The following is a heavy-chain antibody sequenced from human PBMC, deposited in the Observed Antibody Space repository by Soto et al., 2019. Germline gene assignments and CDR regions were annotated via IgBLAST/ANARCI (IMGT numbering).Heavy chain of an antibody. D-gene: IGHD3-16*02. CDR3: ARGSPTAYDYIWGSYRYRYFDY. J-gene: IGHJ4*02. CDR1: GGSISSGGYY. V-gene: IGHV4-31*03. Sequence: SETLSLTCTVSGGSISSGGYYWSWIRQHPGKGLEWIGYIYYSGSTYHNPSLKSRVTISVDTSKNQFSLKLSSVTAADTAVYYCARGSPTAYDYIWGSYRYRYFDYWGQGTLVTVSS. CDR2: IYYSGST.